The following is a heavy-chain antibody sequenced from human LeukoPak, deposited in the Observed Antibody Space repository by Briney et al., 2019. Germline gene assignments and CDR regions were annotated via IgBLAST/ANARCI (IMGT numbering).Heavy chain of an antibody. CDR2: IIPILGIA. D-gene: IGHD6-19*01. CDR1: GGTFSSYN. Sequence: SVKVSCKASGGTFSSYNISWVRQAPGQGLEWMGRIIPILGIANYAQKFQGRVTITADKSTSTAYMELSSLRSEDTAVYYCARDRPPGRNSSGWYFWFDPWGQGTLVTVSS. CDR3: ARDRPPGRNSSGWYFWFDP. J-gene: IGHJ5*02. V-gene: IGHV1-69*04.